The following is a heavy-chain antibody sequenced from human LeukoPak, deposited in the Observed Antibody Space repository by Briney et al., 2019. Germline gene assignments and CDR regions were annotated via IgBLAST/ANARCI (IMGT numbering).Heavy chain of an antibody. V-gene: IGHV3-66*02. CDR1: GFTVSSNY. D-gene: IGHD4-11*01. CDR2: IYSGGST. Sequence: GGSLRLSCAASGFTVSSNYMSWVRQAPGKGLEWVSVIYSGGSTYYADSVKGRFTISRDNSKNTLHLQMNSLRAEDTAVYYCARDAKAVTTDYYYYMDVWGKGTTVTVSS. CDR3: ARDAKAVTTDYYYYMDV. J-gene: IGHJ6*03.